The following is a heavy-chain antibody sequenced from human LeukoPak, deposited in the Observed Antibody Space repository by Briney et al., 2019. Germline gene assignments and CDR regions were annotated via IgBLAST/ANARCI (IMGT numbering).Heavy chain of an antibody. Sequence: ASVKVSCKASGYTFTGYYMHWVRQAPGQGLEWMGWINPNSGGTNYAQKFQGRVTMTRDTSISTAYMELSRLRSDDTAVYYCARSPRYYYDSSGYYGIDAFDIWGQGTMVTVSS. D-gene: IGHD3-22*01. CDR3: ARSPRYYYDSSGYYGIDAFDI. J-gene: IGHJ3*02. V-gene: IGHV1-2*02. CDR2: INPNSGGT. CDR1: GYTFTGYY.